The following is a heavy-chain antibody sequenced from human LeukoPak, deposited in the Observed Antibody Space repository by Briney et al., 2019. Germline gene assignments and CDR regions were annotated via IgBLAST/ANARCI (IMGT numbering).Heavy chain of an antibody. J-gene: IGHJ3*02. CDR1: GFTFSSYA. CDR3: ARRREAVVDAFDI. Sequence: GGSRRLSLAASGFTFSSYAMHWVRQAPGKGLGYVSAISSNGGRKYYPTPLKGRFPISRDNPKNPLYLQMGRPRAEDMAVYYCARRREAVVDAFDIWGQGTMVTVSS. D-gene: IGHD2-15*01. CDR2: ISSNGGRK. V-gene: IGHV3-64*01.